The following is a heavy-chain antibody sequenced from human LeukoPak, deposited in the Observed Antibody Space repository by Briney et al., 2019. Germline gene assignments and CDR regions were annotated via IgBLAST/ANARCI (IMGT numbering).Heavy chain of an antibody. J-gene: IGHJ3*02. CDR3: SRKWSGYPLDAFDI. D-gene: IGHD3-3*01. V-gene: IGHV3-11*04. CDR2: IGGSGTTI. CDR1: GFTFSDYY. Sequence: GGSLRLSCAAPGFTFSDYYMSWIRQAPGKGLEWVSYIGGSGTTIYYADSVKGRFTISRDNAKNSLYLQMNSLRADDTAVYYCSRKWSGYPLDAFDIWGQGTMVTVSS.